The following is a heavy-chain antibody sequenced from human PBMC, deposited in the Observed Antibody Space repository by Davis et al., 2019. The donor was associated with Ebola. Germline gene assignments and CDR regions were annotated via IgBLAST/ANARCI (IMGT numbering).Heavy chain of an antibody. V-gene: IGHV4-59*12. D-gene: IGHD2-15*01. Sequence: MPSETLSLTCTVSGGSISSYYWSWIRQPPGKGLEWIGYIYYSGRTTYNPSLKSRVTISVDTSKNQFSLKLSSVTAADTAVYYCARLRGSCHRAFYYYGMDVWGQGTTVTVSS. CDR3: ARLRGSCHRAFYYYGMDV. CDR1: GGSISSYY. CDR2: IYYSGRT. J-gene: IGHJ6*02.